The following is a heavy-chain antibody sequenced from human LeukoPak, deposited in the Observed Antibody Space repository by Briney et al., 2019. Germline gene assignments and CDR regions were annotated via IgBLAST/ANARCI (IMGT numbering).Heavy chain of an antibody. Sequence: GASVKVSCKASGGPFNNNTVSWVRQAPGQGLEWMGRIIPILGIADYAQTFQDRVTITADKSTNTVYMELSSMRSEDTAVYYCTRDYDSEDYWGPGTLVTVSS. J-gene: IGHJ4*02. V-gene: IGHV1-69*04. CDR2: IIPILGIA. D-gene: IGHD3-3*01. CDR1: GGPFNNNT. CDR3: TRDYDSEDY.